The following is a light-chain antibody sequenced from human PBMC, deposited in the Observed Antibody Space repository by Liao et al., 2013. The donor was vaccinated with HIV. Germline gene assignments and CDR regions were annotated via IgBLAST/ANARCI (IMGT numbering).Light chain of an antibody. CDR2: YDS. J-gene: IGLJ1*01. CDR3: QVWDSSSALYV. CDR1: NLGTKS. V-gene: IGLV3-21*04. Sequence: SYVLTQPPSVSVAPGETARISCGGNNLGTKSVHWYQQKPGQAPVLVIYYDSDRPSGIPERFSGSNSGNTATLTISRVEAGDEADYYCQVWDSSSALYVFGTGTKVTVL.